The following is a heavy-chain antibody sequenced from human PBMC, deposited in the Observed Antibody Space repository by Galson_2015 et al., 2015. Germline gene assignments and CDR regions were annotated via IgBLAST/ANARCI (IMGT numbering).Heavy chain of an antibody. CDR3: ARRSDYMDV. D-gene: IGHD1-26*01. CDR1: GASINTNY. Sequence: ETLSLTCTVSGASINTNYWSWIRQPPGRGLEWIGYMHDSGSTSYNPSLKSRVTMSVDTSKNQFTLKLRFVTAADTAVYYCARRSDYMDVWGKGTTVTVSS. CDR2: MHDSGST. V-gene: IGHV4-59*01. J-gene: IGHJ6*03.